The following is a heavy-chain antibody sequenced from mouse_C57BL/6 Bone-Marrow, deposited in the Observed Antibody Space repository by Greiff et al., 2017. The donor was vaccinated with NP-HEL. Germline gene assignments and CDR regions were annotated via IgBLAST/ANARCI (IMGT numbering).Heavy chain of an antibody. Sequence: QVQLQQPGAELVRPGSSVKLSCKASGYTFTSYWMHWVKQRPIQGLEWIGNIDTSDSETHYNQKFKDKATLTVDKSSSTAYMQLSSLTSEDSAVYYCARGLLRLAWFAYWGQGTLVTVSA. CDR2: IDTSDSET. CDR3: ARGLLRLAWFAY. D-gene: IGHD1-1*01. J-gene: IGHJ3*01. CDR1: GYTFTSYW. V-gene: IGHV1-52*01.